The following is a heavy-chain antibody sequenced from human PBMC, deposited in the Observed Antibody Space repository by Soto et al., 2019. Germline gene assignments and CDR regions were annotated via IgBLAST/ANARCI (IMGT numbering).Heavy chain of an antibody. Sequence: TLSLTCAISGDSVSSNIAAWNWIRQSPSRGLEWLGRTYYRSKWYNDYAVSVKSRITINPDTSKNQFSLQLTSVTAADTAVYFCARYDFGIFDYWGQGTLVTVSS. J-gene: IGHJ4*02. CDR2: TYYRSKWYN. V-gene: IGHV6-1*01. D-gene: IGHD4-17*01. CDR1: GDSVSSNIAA. CDR3: ARYDFGIFDY.